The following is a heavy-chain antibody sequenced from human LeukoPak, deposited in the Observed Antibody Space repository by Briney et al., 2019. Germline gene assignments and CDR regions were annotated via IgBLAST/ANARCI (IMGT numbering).Heavy chain of an antibody. D-gene: IGHD2-15*01. V-gene: IGHV4-34*01. Sequence: SETLSLTCAVYGGSFSGYYWSWIRQPPGKGLEWIGEINHSGSTNYNPSLKSRVTISVDTSKNQFSLKLSSVTAADTAVYYCSRGPFNVVVVAATEGGLFDPRGQGTLVTVSS. J-gene: IGHJ5*02. CDR3: SRGPFNVVVVAATEGGLFDP. CDR2: INHSGST. CDR1: GGSFSGYY.